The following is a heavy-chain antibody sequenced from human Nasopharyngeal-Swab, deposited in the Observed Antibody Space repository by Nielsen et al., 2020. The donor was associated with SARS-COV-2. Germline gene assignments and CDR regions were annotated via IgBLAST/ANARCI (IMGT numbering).Heavy chain of an antibody. D-gene: IGHD5-12*01. Sequence: GESLKISCAASGFTFSGYAMNWVRQAPGRGLEWVSAISGGDDSTKYADSVKGRFTISRDNSKNTLDLQMNSLRAEDTAIYYCAKDRDSGDDSGEYYHYYGMDVWGQGTTVTVSS. J-gene: IGHJ6*02. CDR2: ISGGDDST. V-gene: IGHV3-23*01. CDR3: AKDRDSGDDSGEYYHYYGMDV. CDR1: GFTFSGYA.